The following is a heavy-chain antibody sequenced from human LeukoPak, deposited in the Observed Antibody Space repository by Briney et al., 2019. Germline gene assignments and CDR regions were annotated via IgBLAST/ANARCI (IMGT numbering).Heavy chain of an antibody. Sequence: SETLSLTCTVSGGSISSYYWSWIRQPPGKGLEWIGYIYYSGTTNYNPSLKSRVTVSVDTSKNQFSLKLSSVTAADTAVYYCAREYSSSSGRRALDVWGQGTMVTVSS. CDR1: GGSISSYY. V-gene: IGHV4-59*08. CDR3: AREYSSSSGRRALDV. CDR2: IYYSGTT. J-gene: IGHJ3*01. D-gene: IGHD6-6*01.